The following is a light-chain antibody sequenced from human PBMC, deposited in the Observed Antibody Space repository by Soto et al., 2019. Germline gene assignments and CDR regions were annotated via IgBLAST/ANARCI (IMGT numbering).Light chain of an antibody. Sequence: IVMTQSSAAPAVSLGGGVTIHCKSSQPVLYSPNNMNYLAWYHQKPGQPPKLLLYWASTRESGVPDRFSGSGSGTDFTLTISSLEAEDVAVYYCQQFFYPPPTFGGGTKVDIK. CDR3: QQFFYPPPT. CDR1: QPVLYSPNNMNY. CDR2: WAS. V-gene: IGKV4-1*01. J-gene: IGKJ4*01.